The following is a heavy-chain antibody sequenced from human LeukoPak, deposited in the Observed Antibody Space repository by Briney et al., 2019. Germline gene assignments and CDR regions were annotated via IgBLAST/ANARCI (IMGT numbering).Heavy chain of an antibody. J-gene: IGHJ4*02. V-gene: IGHV4-34*01. Sequence: SETLSLTCAVYGGSFSGYYWSWIRQPPGKGLEWIGEINHSGSTNYNPSLRSRVTISVDTSTNQFSLKLSSVTAADTAVYYCARGSSITMVRGLRYYFDYWSQGTLVTVSS. CDR1: GGSFSGYY. CDR3: ARGSSITMVRGLRYYFDY. CDR2: INHSGST. D-gene: IGHD3-10*01.